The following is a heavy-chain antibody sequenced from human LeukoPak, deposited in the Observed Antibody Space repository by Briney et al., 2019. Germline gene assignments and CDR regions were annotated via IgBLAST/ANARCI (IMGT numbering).Heavy chain of an antibody. CDR2: IDPSDSYT. Sequence: GESLKISCKGSGYSFTSYWISWVRQMPGKGLEWMGRIDPSDSYTNHSPSFQGHVTISADKSISTAYLQWSSLKASDTAMYYCAMRRIGSGSYYNDDYWGQGTLVTISS. V-gene: IGHV5-10-1*01. CDR1: GYSFTSYW. CDR3: AMRRIGSGSYYNDDY. J-gene: IGHJ4*02. D-gene: IGHD3-10*01.